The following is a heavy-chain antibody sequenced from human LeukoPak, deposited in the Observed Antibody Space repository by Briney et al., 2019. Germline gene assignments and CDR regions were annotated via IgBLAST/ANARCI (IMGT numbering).Heavy chain of an antibody. CDR1: GYTLTELS. CDR3: ARADWFVGTTQYFDY. V-gene: IGHV1-24*01. Sequence: ASVKVSCKVSGYTLTELSMHWVRQAPGKGLEWMGGFDPEDGEAIYAQKFQGRVTMTEDTSTDTAYVDLSSLISDDTAVYYCARADWFVGTTQYFDYWGQGTLVTVTS. D-gene: IGHD1-14*01. J-gene: IGHJ4*02. CDR2: FDPEDGEA.